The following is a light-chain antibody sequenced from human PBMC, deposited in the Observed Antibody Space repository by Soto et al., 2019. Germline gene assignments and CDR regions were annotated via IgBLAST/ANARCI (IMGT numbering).Light chain of an antibody. CDR3: ATWDDSLNGVV. V-gene: IGLV1-44*01. CDR2: IND. CDR1: TSNIGTNT. Sequence: QSVLTQPPSASGTPGQRVTIYCSGSTSNIGTNTVNWYQHLPGTAPKLLIYINDQRPSGVPDRFSASKSGTSASLAISGLQSEDEADYYCATWDDSLNGVVFGGGTKVTVL. J-gene: IGLJ2*01.